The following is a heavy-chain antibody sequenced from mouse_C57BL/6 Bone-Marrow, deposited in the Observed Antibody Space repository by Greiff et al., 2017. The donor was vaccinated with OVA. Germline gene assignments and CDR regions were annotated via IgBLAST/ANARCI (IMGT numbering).Heavy chain of an antibody. V-gene: IGHV1-81*01. Sequence: QVQLQQSGAELARPGASVKLSCKASGYTFTSYGISWVKQRTGQGLEWIGEIYPRSGNTYYNEKFKGKATLTADKSSSTAYMELRSVTSEDSAVYFCARRDSSGVGAYWGQGTLVTVSA. CDR1: GYTFTSYG. CDR3: ARRDSSGVGAY. CDR2: IYPRSGNT. D-gene: IGHD3-2*02. J-gene: IGHJ3*01.